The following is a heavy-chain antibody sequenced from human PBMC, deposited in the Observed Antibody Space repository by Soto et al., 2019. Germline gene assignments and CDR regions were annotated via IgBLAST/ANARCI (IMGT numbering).Heavy chain of an antibody. CDR3: ASVVLDSSSSPYYYYYYMDV. V-gene: IGHV4-59*01. Sequence: SETLSLTCTVSGGSISSYYWSWIRQPPGKGLEWIGYIYYSGSTNYNPSLKSRVTISVDTSKNQFSLKLSSVTAADTAVYYCASVVLDSSSSPYYYYYYMDVWGKGTTVTVSS. CDR1: GGSISSYY. D-gene: IGHD6-6*01. CDR2: IYYSGST. J-gene: IGHJ6*03.